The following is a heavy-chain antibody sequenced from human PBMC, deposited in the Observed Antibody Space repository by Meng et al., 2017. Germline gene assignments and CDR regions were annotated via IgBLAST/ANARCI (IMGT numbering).Heavy chain of an antibody. CDR2: ISSSSSYI. Sequence: GESLKISCAASGFTLSSYSMNWVRQAPGKGLEWVSSISSSSSYIYYADSVKGRFTISRDNAKNSLYLQMNSLRAEDTAVYYCVLVGATYAFDIWGQGTMVTVSS. V-gene: IGHV3-21*01. J-gene: IGHJ3*02. CDR1: GFTLSSYS. CDR3: VLVGATYAFDI. D-gene: IGHD1-26*01.